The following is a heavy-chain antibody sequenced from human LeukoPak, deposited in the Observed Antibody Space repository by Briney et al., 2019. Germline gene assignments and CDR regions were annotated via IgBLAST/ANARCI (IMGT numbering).Heavy chain of an antibody. D-gene: IGHD3-16*02. J-gene: IGHJ4*02. V-gene: IGHV3-30*02. CDR2: MRNDGSEI. CDR1: GFPFNYYN. Sequence: GGSLRLSCAAPGFPFNYYNIHWVRQAPGKGLEWVAFMRNDGSEIHYADSVKGRFTISRDNSKNSLYLQMNSLRVEDTAVYFYAKDGGRYRFDYWGQGTLVTVSS. CDR3: AKDGGRYRFDY.